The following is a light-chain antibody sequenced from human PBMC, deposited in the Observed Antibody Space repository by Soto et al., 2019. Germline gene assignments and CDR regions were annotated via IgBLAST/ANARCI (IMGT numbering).Light chain of an antibody. CDR2: EVN. J-gene: IGLJ1*01. V-gene: IGLV2-14*01. CDR3: QVWDTNSDHYV. CDR1: SSDIGAYDY. Sequence: QSALTQPASLSGSPGQSITISCTGTSSDIGAYDYVSWFQQHPGKAPKLMISEVNNRPSGVSNRFSGSKSGNTAYLTISRVEAGEEADYYCQVWDTNSDHYVFGTGTKSPS.